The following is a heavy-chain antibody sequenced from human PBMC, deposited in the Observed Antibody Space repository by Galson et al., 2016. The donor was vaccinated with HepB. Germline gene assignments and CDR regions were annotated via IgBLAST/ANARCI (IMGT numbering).Heavy chain of an antibody. J-gene: IGHJ6*04. CDR1: GGSFSGCY. CDR3: ARLYGSGSYYNKWYYGMDV. CDR2: INHSGST. V-gene: IGHV4-34*01. Sequence: ETLSLTCAVYGGSFSGCYWSWIRQPPGKGLEWIGEINHSGSTNYNPSLKSRVTISVDTSKNQFSLKLSSVTAADTAVYYCARLYGSGSYYNKWYYGMDVWGKGTTVTVSS. D-gene: IGHD3-10*01.